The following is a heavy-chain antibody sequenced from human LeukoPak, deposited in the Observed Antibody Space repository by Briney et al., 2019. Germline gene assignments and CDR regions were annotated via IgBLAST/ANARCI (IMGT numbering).Heavy chain of an antibody. V-gene: IGHV3-74*03. CDR2: INSDGSSI. CDR1: GFTFSSYW. CDR3: AREGRVSGYDFDC. J-gene: IGHJ4*02. Sequence: PWGSLRLSCAASGFTFSSYWLHWVRQAPGKGLVWVSRINSDGSSITYADSVKGRFTISRDNAKNTLYLQMNSLRVEDTAVYYCAREGRVSGYDFDCWGQGTLVTVSS. D-gene: IGHD5-12*01.